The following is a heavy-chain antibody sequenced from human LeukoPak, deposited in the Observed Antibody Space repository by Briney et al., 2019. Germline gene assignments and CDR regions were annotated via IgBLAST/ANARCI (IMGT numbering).Heavy chain of an antibody. CDR1: GGSFSGYY. CDR2: INHSGST. CDR3: ALDDILTGYYIDY. Sequence: SETLSLTCAVYGGSFSGYYWSWIRQPPGKGLEWIGEINHSGSTNYNPSLKSRVTISVDTSKNQFSLKLSSVTAADTAVYYCALDDILTGYYIDYWGQGTLVTVSS. J-gene: IGHJ4*02. D-gene: IGHD3-9*01. V-gene: IGHV4-34*01.